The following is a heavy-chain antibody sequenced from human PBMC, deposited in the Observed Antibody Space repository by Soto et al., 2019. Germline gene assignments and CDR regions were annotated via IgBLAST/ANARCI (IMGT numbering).Heavy chain of an antibody. CDR2: INHSGST. V-gene: IGHV4-34*01. CDR3: ARNYYYGMDV. J-gene: IGHJ6*02. Sequence: SETLSLTCAVYGGSFSGYYWSWIRQPPGKGLEWIGEINHSGSTNYNPSLKSRVTISVDTSKNQFSLKLSSVTAADTAVYYCARNYYYGMDVWGQGTTVTVSS. CDR1: GGSFSGYY.